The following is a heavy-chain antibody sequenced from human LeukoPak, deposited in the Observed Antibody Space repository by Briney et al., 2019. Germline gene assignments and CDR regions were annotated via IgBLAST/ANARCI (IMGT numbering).Heavy chain of an antibody. J-gene: IGHJ4*02. V-gene: IGHV3-64*02. CDR3: ARSNNIVGATYFDY. D-gene: IGHD1-26*01. Sequence: PGGSLRLSCAASGFTFSNYAMHWVRQAPGKGLEYISSISSDGGSTYYADSVKGRFTISRGNSKNTLYLQMGRLRAEDMAVYYCARSNNIVGATYFDYWGQGTLVTVS. CDR2: ISSDGGST. CDR1: GFTFSNYA.